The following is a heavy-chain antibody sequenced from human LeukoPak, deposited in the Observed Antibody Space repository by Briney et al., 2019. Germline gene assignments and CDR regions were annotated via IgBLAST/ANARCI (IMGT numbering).Heavy chain of an antibody. CDR1: GFTFSSYG. Sequence: GGSLRLSCAASGFTFSSYGMHWVRQAPGKGLEWVAVISYDGSNKYYADSVKGRSTISRDNSKNTLYLQMNSLRAEDTAVYYCAKDVEMATLGNYFDYWGQGTMVTVSS. CDR3: AKDVEMATLGNYFDY. V-gene: IGHV3-30*18. D-gene: IGHD5-24*01. J-gene: IGHJ4*03. CDR2: ISYDGSNK.